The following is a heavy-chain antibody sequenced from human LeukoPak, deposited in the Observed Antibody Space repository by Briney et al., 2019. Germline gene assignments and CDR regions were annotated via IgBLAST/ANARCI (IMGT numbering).Heavy chain of an antibody. J-gene: IGHJ4*02. D-gene: IGHD2-2*01. CDR1: GGTFSSYA. CDR3: ARPRDAFIVVVPAAIAY. CDR2: IIPIFGTA. V-gene: IGHV1-69*13. Sequence: SVKVSCKASGGTFSSYAISSVRQAPGQGLEWMGGIIPIFGTANYAQKFQGRVTITADESTSTAYMELSSLRSEDTAVYYCARPRDAFIVVVPAAIAYWGQGTLVTVSS.